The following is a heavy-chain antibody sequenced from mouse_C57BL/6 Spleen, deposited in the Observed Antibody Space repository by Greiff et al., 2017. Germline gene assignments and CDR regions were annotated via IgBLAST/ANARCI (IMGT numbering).Heavy chain of an antibody. CDR1: GYTFTSYW. CDR2: IHPNSGST. V-gene: IGHV1-64*01. CDR3: ARALRLGPLYAMDY. D-gene: IGHD3-2*02. Sequence: QVQLQQPGAELVKPGASVKLSCKASGYTFTSYWMHWVKQRPGQGLEWIGMIHPNSGSTNYNEKFKSKATLTVDKSSSTAYMQLSSLTSEDSAVYYCARALRLGPLYAMDYWGQGTSVTVSS. J-gene: IGHJ4*01.